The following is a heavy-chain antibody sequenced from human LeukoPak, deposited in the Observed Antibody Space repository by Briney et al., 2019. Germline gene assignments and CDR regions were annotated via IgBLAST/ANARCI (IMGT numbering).Heavy chain of an antibody. CDR3: ARDLEMATTLYWYFDL. Sequence: GXXFSXXXXSWVXXAXGXGXXXXXRXIPIFGIANSAQKFQGRVTITADKSTNTAYMELSSLRSEDTAVYYCARDLEMATTLYWYFDLWGRGTLVTVSS. CDR1: GXXFSXXX. CDR2: XIPIFGIA. J-gene: IGHJ2*01. V-gene: IGHV1-69*04. D-gene: IGHD5-24*01.